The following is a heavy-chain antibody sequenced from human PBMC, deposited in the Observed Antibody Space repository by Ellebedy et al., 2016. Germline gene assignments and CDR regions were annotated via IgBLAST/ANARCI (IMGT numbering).Heavy chain of an antibody. J-gene: IGHJ2*01. Sequence: GESLKISCAASGFTFSSYAMSWVRQAPGKGLEWVSGISASGGSTYYADSVEGRFTISRDNSENTLYLQMNSLRAEDTAVYYCAKVRYYYDSSGYYYDRPYWYFDLWGRGTLVTVSS. CDR3: AKVRYYYDSSGYYYDRPYWYFDL. V-gene: IGHV3-23*01. CDR2: ISASGGST. D-gene: IGHD3-22*01. CDR1: GFTFSSYA.